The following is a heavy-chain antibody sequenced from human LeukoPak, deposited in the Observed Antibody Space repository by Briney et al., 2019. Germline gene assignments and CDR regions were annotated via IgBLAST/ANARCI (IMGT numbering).Heavy chain of an antibody. D-gene: IGHD6-13*01. CDR1: GFTYSSYA. CDR2: IRGSGEST. V-gene: IGHV3-23*01. CDR3: ARDRYSSMWSVFEY. J-gene: IGHJ4*02. Sequence: GGSLRLSCAASGFTYSSYAMSWVRQAPGRGLEWVSSIRGSGESTYYTDSVKGRFTISRDNSRNTLYLQVNSLRAEDTAVYYCARDRYSSMWSVFEYWGQGALVTVSS.